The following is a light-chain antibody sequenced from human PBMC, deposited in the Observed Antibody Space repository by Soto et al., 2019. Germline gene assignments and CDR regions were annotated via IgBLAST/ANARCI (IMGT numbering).Light chain of an antibody. CDR3: AAWDDSLSAVV. J-gene: IGLJ2*01. CDR1: SSNIGSNY. Sequence: QSVLTQPPSESGNPGQRVTISCSGSSSNIGSNYVYWYQQFPGSAPKLLIYRNDQRPSGVPDRFSGSKSGTSASLAISGPRSEDEADYYCAAWDDSLSAVVFGGGTKVTVL. CDR2: RND. V-gene: IGLV1-47*01.